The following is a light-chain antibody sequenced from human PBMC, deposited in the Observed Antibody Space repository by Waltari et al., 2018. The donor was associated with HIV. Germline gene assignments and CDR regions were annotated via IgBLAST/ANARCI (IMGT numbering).Light chain of an antibody. CDR1: SSDVGAYNF. CDR2: GCS. V-gene: IGLV2-14*03. CDR3: SSFTRRNNVI. J-gene: IGLJ2*01. Sequence: QSALTRPAYVYESPGQSVTIPCTGTSSDVGAYNFGSWYQQHPVKIPELVTFGCSKRPSRISGRFSGSKSGNTASLTISGLQAEDEADYYCSSFTRRNNVIFGGGTKLTVL.